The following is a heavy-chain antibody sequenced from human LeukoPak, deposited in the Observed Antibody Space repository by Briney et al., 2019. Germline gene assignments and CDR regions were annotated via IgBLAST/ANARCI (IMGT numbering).Heavy chain of an antibody. CDR1: GGSISSSNW. Sequence: SETLSLTCAVSGGSISSSNWWSWVRQPPGKGLEWIGEIYHSGSTNYNPSLKSRVTISVDKSKNQFSLKLSSVTAADTAVYYCARDPYYYDSSGYSWGQGTLVTVSS. CDR3: ARDPYYYDSSGYS. V-gene: IGHV4-4*02. D-gene: IGHD3-22*01. J-gene: IGHJ4*02. CDR2: IYHSGST.